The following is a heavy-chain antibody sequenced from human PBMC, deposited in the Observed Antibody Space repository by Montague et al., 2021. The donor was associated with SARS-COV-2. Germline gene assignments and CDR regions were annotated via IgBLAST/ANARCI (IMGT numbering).Heavy chain of an antibody. CDR3: ARVPLKSITMVGNYFDY. CDR1: GGSISYGGYF. V-gene: IGHV4-39*07. D-gene: IGHD3-10*01. J-gene: IGHJ4*02. CDR2: IYHSGST. Sequence: SETLSLTCTVSGGSISYGGYFWYWIRQPPGKGLEWIGEIYHSGSTNYNPSLKSRVTISVDKSKNQFSLKLSSVTAADTAVYYCARVPLKSITMVGNYFDYWGQGTLVTVSS.